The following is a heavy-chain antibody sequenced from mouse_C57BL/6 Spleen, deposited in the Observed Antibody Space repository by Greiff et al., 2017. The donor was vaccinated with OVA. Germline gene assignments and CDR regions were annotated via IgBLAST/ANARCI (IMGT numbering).Heavy chain of an antibody. Sequence: QVQLKQSGAELVRPGASVTLSCKASGYTFTDYEMHWVKQTPVHGLEWIGAIDPETGGTAYNQKFKGKAILTADKSSSTAYMELRSLTSEDSAVYYCTRSSSHYAMDYWGQGTSVTVSS. CDR1: GYTFTDYE. V-gene: IGHV1-15*01. D-gene: IGHD1-1*01. CDR3: TRSSSHYAMDY. CDR2: IDPETGGT. J-gene: IGHJ4*01.